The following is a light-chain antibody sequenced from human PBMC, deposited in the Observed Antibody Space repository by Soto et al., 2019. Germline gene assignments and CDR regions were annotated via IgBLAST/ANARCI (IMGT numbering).Light chain of an antibody. Sequence: DIQMTQSPSSLSASVGDEVTITCRASQTIITYLNWYQLKPGKPPRLMIYAASSLKCGVPSRFSGSGSGTECTLTISRLQPEDFATYYCQQSYNSPQPFGRGTKVEIK. CDR2: AAS. V-gene: IGKV1-39*01. J-gene: IGKJ1*01. CDR1: QTIITY. CDR3: QQSYNSPQP.